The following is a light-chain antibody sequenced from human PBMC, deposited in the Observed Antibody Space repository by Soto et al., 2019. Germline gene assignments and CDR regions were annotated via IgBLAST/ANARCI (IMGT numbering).Light chain of an antibody. CDR1: QIVSSY. CDR2: DAS. V-gene: IGKV3-11*01. Sequence: EIVLTQSPATLSLSPVGRATLSCRASQIVSSYLAWYQQKPGQAPRLLIYDASNRATGIPARFSGSGSGTDFTLTISRLEPEDFAVYYCQQRSNWPTTFGQGTRMEI. CDR3: QQRSNWPTT. J-gene: IGKJ5*01.